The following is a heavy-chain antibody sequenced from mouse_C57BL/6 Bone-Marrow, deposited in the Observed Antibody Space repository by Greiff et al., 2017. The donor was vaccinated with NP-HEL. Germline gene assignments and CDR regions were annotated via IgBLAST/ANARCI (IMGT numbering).Heavy chain of an antibody. CDR1: GYTFTSYG. D-gene: IGHD2-10*01. V-gene: IGHV1-81*01. CDR2: IYPRSGNT. J-gene: IGHJ3*01. Sequence: QVQLKQSGAELARPGASVKLSCKASGYTFTSYGISWVKQRTGQGLEWIGEIYPRSGNTYYNEKFKGKATLTADKSSSTAYMELRSLTSEDSAVYFCARPYYGRPWFAYWGQGTLVTVSA. CDR3: ARPYYGRPWFAY.